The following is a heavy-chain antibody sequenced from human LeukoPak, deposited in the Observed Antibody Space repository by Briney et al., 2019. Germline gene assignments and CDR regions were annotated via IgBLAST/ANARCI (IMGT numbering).Heavy chain of an antibody. J-gene: IGHJ4*02. CDR2: ISSSSSTI. Sequence: PGGSLRLSCAASGFTFSSYSMNWVRQAPGKGLEWVSYISSSSSTIYYADSVKGQFTISRDNAKNSLYLQMNSLRAEDTAVYYCARGKRGYSYGYCLDYWGQGTLVTVSS. D-gene: IGHD5-18*01. CDR1: GFTFSSYS. CDR3: ARGKRGYSYGYCLDY. V-gene: IGHV3-48*01.